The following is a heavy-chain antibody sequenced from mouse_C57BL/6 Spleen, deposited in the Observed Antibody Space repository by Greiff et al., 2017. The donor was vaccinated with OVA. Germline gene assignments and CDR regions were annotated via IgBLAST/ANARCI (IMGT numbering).Heavy chain of an antibody. CDR2: ISSGSSTI. CDR1: GFTFSDYG. Sequence: EVKLVESGGGLVKPGGSLKLSCAASGFTFSDYGMHWVRQAPEKGLEWVAYISSGSSTIYYADTVKGRFTISRDNAKNTLFLQMTSLRSEDTAMYYCAGGNYEDFDVWGTGTTVTVSS. V-gene: IGHV5-17*01. J-gene: IGHJ1*03. CDR3: AGGNYEDFDV. D-gene: IGHD2-1*01.